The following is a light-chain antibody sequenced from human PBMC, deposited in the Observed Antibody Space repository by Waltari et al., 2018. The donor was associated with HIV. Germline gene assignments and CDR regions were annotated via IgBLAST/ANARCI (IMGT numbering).Light chain of an antibody. CDR3: ATWDDSLNAWV. J-gene: IGLJ3*02. CDR2: SND. CDR1: KSNVGSNT. Sequence: QSVLPQPPSASAPPGQTVTISCSGSKSNVGSNTVNWFQQLPGTAPKLLIYSNDQRSSGVPDGFSGSKSGTSASLAITGLQSEDEGNYYCATWDDSLNAWVFGGGTKVT. V-gene: IGLV1-44*01.